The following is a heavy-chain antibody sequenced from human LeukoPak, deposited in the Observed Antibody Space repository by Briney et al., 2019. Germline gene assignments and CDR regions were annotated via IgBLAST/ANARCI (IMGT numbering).Heavy chain of an antibody. CDR2: ISYDGSNK. V-gene: IGHV3-30*03. D-gene: IGHD2-8*01. CDR3: ARGIFLIVLTTQQAFDI. Sequence: GGSLRLSCAASGFTFSSYGMHWVRQAPGKGLEWVAVISYDGSNKYYADSVKGRFTISRDNSKNTLYLQMNSLRAEDTAVYYCARGIFLIVLTTQQAFDIWGQGTMVTVSS. J-gene: IGHJ3*02. CDR1: GFTFSSYG.